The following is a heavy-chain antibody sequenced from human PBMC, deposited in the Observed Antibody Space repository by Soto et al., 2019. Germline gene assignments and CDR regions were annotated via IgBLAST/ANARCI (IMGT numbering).Heavy chain of an antibody. J-gene: IGHJ4*02. CDR3: ARVGAAAGTHFDY. Sequence: RGLMWVAVIWYDGSNKYYADSVKGRFTISRDNSKNTLYLQMNSLRAEDTAVYYCARVGAAAGTHFDYWGQGTLVTVSS. CDR2: IWYDGSNK. V-gene: IGHV3-33*01. D-gene: IGHD6-13*01.